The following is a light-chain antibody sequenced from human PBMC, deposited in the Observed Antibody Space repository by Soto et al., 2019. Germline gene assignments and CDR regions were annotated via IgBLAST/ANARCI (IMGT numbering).Light chain of an antibody. CDR1: SSDVGGYND. V-gene: IGLV2-14*01. CDR2: DVS. Sequence: QSVLTQPASVSGSPGQSITISCTGTSSDVGGYNDVSWYQQHPGKAPKLMIYDVSNRPSGVSNRFSGSKSGTTASLTISGLQAEDAADYYCSSYSSRSTVFGTGTQLTVL. J-gene: IGLJ1*01. CDR3: SSYSSRSTV.